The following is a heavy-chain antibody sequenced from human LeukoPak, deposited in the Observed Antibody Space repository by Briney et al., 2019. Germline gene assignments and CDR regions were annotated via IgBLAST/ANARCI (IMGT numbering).Heavy chain of an antibody. CDR2: ISGSGGST. V-gene: IGHV3-23*01. CDR1: GFTFSSYA. J-gene: IGHJ6*03. Sequence: TGGSLRLSCAASGFTFSSYAMSWVRQAPGKGLEWVSAISGSGGSTYYADSVKGRFTISRDNSKNTLYLQMNSLRAEDTAVYYCAKDEYCSSTSCLYYYYYMDVWGKGTTVTVSS. D-gene: IGHD2-2*01. CDR3: AKDEYCSSTSCLYYYYYMDV.